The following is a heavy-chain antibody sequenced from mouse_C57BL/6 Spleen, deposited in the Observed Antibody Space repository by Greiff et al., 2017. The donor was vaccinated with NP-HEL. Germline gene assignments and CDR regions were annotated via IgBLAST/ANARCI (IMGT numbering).Heavy chain of an antibody. D-gene: IGHD2-5*01. CDR1: GYAFSSSW. CDR3: AISYYSSHYYAMDY. V-gene: IGHV1-82*01. Sequence: QVQLQQSGPELVKPGASVKISCKASGYAFSSSWMNWVKQRPGKGLEWIGRIYPGDGDTNYNGKFKGKATLTADKSSSTAYMQLSSLTSEDSAVYFCAISYYSSHYYAMDYWGQGTSVTVSS. CDR2: IYPGDGDT. J-gene: IGHJ4*01.